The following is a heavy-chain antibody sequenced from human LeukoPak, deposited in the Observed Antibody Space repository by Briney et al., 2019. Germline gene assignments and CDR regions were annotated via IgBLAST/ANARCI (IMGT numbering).Heavy chain of an antibody. D-gene: IGHD3-16*02. Sequence: PGRSLRLSCAASGFTFSSYGMHWVRQAPGKGLEWVAVISYDGSNKYYADSVKGRFTISRDNSKNTLYLQMNSLRAEDTAVYYCARINSPIDDYDYVWGSYRYNDAFDIWGQGTMVTVSS. CDR2: ISYDGSNK. V-gene: IGHV3-30*03. CDR1: GFTFSSYG. CDR3: ARINSPIDDYDYVWGSYRYNDAFDI. J-gene: IGHJ3*02.